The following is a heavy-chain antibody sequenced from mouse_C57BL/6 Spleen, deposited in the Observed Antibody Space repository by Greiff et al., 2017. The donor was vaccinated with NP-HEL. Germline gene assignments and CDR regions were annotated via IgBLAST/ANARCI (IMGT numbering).Heavy chain of an antibody. CDR2: IHPNSGST. D-gene: IGHD1-1*01. V-gene: IGHV1-64*01. CDR3: ARRVVANLEMDY. J-gene: IGHJ4*01. Sequence: VQLQQPGAELVKPGASVKLSCKASGYTFTSYWMHWVKQRPGQGLEWIGMIHPNSGSTNYNEKFKSKATLTVDKSSSTAYMQLSSLTSEDSAVYDCARRVVANLEMDYWGQGTSVTVSS. CDR1: GYTFTSYW.